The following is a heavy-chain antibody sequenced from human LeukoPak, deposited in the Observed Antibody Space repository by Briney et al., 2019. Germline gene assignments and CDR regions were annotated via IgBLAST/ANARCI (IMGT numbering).Heavy chain of an antibody. V-gene: IGHV3-74*01. Sequence: GGSLRLSCIASGFSFSGHWMHWARQLPGKGLVWVSRISPTGSTTSYADSVKGRFTVSRDNAKNTLFLQMNSLRAEDTAVYYCTRDFDFSSAIWGQGTLVTVSS. CDR3: TRDFDFSSAI. D-gene: IGHD3-3*01. J-gene: IGHJ4*02. CDR1: GFSFSGHW. CDR2: ISPTGSTT.